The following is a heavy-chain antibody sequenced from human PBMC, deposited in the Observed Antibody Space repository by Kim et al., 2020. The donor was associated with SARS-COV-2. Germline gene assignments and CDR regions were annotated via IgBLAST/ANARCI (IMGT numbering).Heavy chain of an antibody. J-gene: IGHJ6*02. D-gene: IGHD6-19*01. CDR1: GFTFSSYG. V-gene: IGHV3-30*18. CDR2: ISYDGSNK. Sequence: GGSLRLSCAASGFTFSSYGMHWVRQAPVKGLEWVAVISYDGSNKYYADSVKGRFTISRDNSKNTLYLQMNSLRAEDTAVYYCANGGKGLVTHRYYYGMDVWGQGTTVTVSS. CDR3: ANGGKGLVTHRYYYGMDV.